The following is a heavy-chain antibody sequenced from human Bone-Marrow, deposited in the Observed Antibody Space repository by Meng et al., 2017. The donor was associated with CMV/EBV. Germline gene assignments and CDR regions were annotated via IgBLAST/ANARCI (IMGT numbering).Heavy chain of an antibody. V-gene: IGHV5-51*01. CDR1: GYSFSSYW. D-gene: IGHD3-10*01. CDR2: IYPGDSDI. CDR3: ARHLRRSPFDY. Sequence: SCKGSGYSFSSYWIGWVRQMPGRGLEWVGVIYPGDSDIRYSPSFQGQVTISADKSISTAYLQWASLKASDTAIYYCARHLRRSPFDYWGQGTLVTVSS. J-gene: IGHJ4*02.